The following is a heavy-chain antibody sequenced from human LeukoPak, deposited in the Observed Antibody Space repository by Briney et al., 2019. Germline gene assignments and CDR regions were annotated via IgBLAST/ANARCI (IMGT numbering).Heavy chain of an antibody. D-gene: IGHD3-22*01. Sequence: GGSLRLSCAASGFTFSDYYMSWIRQAPGKGLEWVSYISSSGSTIYYADSVKGRFTISKDNAKNSLYLQMNSLRAEDTAVYYCAVSSGYYSGDSFDPWGQGTLVTVSS. V-gene: IGHV3-11*04. CDR2: ISSSGSTI. CDR1: GFTFSDYY. J-gene: IGHJ5*02. CDR3: AVSSGYYSGDSFDP.